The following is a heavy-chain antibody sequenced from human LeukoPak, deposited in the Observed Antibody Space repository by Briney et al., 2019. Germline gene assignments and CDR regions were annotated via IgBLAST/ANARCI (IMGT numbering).Heavy chain of an antibody. J-gene: IGHJ4*02. V-gene: IGHV4-4*02. CDR1: GVSMSSNNW. CDR3: ARHEGFSQKD. Sequence: SETLSLTCAVSGVSMSSNNWWSWVRPPPGKGLEWIGEIHESGSTNYNPSLKSRVTISVDKSKDQFSLKLSSVTAADTAVYYCARHEGFSQKDWGQGTRVTVS. CDR2: IHESGST.